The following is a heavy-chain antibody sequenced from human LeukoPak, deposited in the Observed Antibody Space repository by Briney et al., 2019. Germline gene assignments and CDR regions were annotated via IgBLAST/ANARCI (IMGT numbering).Heavy chain of an antibody. J-gene: IGHJ4*02. Sequence: GGSLRLSCAASGLTFTTYAMSWVRQAPGKGLEWVSAISGGGDNTYYADSVKGRFTISRDTSQKTLYLQMNSLRAEDTAVYYCAKDRAYSDYEVFDFWGQGTLDTVSS. CDR2: ISGGGDNT. CDR3: AKDRAYSDYEVFDF. V-gene: IGHV3-23*01. D-gene: IGHD4-11*01. CDR1: GLTFTTYA.